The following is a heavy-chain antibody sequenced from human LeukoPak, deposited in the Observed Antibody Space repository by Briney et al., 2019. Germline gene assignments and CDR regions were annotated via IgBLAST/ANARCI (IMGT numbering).Heavy chain of an antibody. J-gene: IGHJ6*03. D-gene: IGHD3-10*01. CDR3: TCNYGRNYFYYYLDV. CDR2: IKQDGSEK. CDR1: GFTLSNYW. Sequence: LTGGSLRLSCAASGFTLSNYWMTWVRQAPGKGREWGANIKQDGSEKFYVDSVKGRFIISRDNAKNSLYLQMNSLRAEDTAVYYCTCNYGRNYFYYYLDVWGKGTTVTVSS. V-gene: IGHV3-7*01.